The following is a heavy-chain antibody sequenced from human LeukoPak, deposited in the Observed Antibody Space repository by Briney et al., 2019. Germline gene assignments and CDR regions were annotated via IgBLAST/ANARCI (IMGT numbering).Heavy chain of an antibody. V-gene: IGHV3-30*01. J-gene: IGHJ5*02. D-gene: IGHD2-21*01. CDR2: ISSDSNNE. CDR1: GFTFSSFA. Sequence: GRSLKVSCKASGFTFSSFAMHWVRQAPGKGLDWVAVISSDSNNEYYADSVRGRFTISRDNSKNTLYLQINSLRSEDTALYYCAREKRASSDNNWCDPWGQGTLVTVSS. CDR3: AREKRASSDNNWCDP.